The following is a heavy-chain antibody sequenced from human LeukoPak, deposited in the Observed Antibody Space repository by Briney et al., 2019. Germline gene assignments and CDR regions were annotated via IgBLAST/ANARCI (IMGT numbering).Heavy chain of an antibody. V-gene: IGHV3-7*01. J-gene: IGHJ6*02. CDR3: AREGAKKYDSGGWGFENSYYYYGMDV. CDR2: INQDGSEK. Sequence: PGGSLRLSCAASGFTLSRYWMSWVRQAPGKGLEWVANINQDGSEKYYVDSVKGRLTISRDNAKNSLYLQMHSLRVEDTAVYYCAREGAKKYDSGGWGFENSYYYYGMDVRGQGTTVTVSS. CDR1: GFTLSRYW. D-gene: IGHD3-10*01.